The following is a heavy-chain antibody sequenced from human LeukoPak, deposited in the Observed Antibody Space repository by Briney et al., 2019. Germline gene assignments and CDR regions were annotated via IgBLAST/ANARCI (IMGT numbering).Heavy chain of an antibody. J-gene: IGHJ3*02. CDR2: IRSKANSYAT. V-gene: IGHV3-73*01. CDR3: TRDYYDSSGYYYLDAFDI. D-gene: IGHD3-22*01. CDR1: GFTFSGSA. Sequence: GGSLRLSCAASGFTFSGSAMHWVRQASGKGLEWVGRIRSKANSYATAYAASVKGRFTISRDDSKNTAYLQMNSLKTEDTAVYYCTRDYYDSSGYYYLDAFDIWGQGTMVTVSS.